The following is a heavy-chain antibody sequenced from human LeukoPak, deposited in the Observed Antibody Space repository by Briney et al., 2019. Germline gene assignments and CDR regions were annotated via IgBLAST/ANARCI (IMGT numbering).Heavy chain of an antibody. CDR1: GYTFTSYG. Sequence: GASVKVSCKASGYTFTSYGISWVRQAPGQGLEWMGWISAYNGNTNYAQKLQGRVTMTTDTSTSTAYLELSSLRSEDTAVYYCATDLSPPLTGEDINWFDPWGQGTLVTVSS. J-gene: IGHJ5*02. D-gene: IGHD7-27*01. V-gene: IGHV1-18*01. CDR3: ATDLSPPLTGEDINWFDP. CDR2: ISAYNGNT.